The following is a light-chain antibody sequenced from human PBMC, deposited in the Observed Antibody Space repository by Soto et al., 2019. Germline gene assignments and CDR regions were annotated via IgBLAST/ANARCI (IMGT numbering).Light chain of an antibody. V-gene: IGKV3-11*01. Sequence: ETVLTQSPATLSLSPGERATLSCRASQSVSDNLGWYQQKPGQAPRLLIYDASSRAPGIPARFSGSGSGTDLPLTISSLEPEDFALYYCQQRKNWPPFTFGQGTRLEIK. CDR1: QSVSDN. CDR2: DAS. J-gene: IGKJ5*01. CDR3: QQRKNWPPFT.